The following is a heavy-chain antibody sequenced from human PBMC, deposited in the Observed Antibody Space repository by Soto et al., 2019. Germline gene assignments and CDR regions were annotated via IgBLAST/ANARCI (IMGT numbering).Heavy chain of an antibody. D-gene: IGHD1-26*01. CDR3: ASGPVGATTYFDY. Sequence: VASVKVSCKASGYPSTGYYMHWVRQAPGQGLEWMGWINPNSGGTNYAQKLQGRVTMTRDTSISTAYMELSRLRSDDTAVYYCASGPVGATTYFDYWGQGTLVTVSS. J-gene: IGHJ4*02. CDR2: INPNSGGT. CDR1: GYPSTGYY. V-gene: IGHV1-2*02.